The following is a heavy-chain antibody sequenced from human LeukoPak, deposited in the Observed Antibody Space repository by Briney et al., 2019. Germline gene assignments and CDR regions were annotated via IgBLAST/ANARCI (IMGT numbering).Heavy chain of an antibody. Sequence: PSETLSLTCTVSGGSISSYYWSWIRQPPGKGLEWIGYIYYSGSTNYNPSLKSRVTISVDTSKNQFSLKLSSVTAADTAVYYCARQSNYYDSRQFDCWGQGTLVTVSS. D-gene: IGHD3-22*01. CDR1: GGSISSYY. V-gene: IGHV4-59*08. J-gene: IGHJ4*02. CDR3: ARQSNYYDSRQFDC. CDR2: IYYSGST.